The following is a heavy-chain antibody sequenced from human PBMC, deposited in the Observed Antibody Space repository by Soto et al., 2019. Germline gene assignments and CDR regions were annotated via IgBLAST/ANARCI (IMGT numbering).Heavy chain of an antibody. CDR2: ISAYSGNI. V-gene: IGHV1-18*01. CDR3: ARAFCSGGSCYLDY. J-gene: IGHJ4*02. Sequence: QVQLVQSGGEVKKPGAAVKVSCKASGYTFTTFGIGWVRQAPGQGLEWMGWISAYSGNIEYPEKLQGRVTMTIDTSTSTTYMELRSLRSDDTAVYYCARAFCSGGSCYLDYWGQGALVTVSS. CDR1: GYTFTTFG. D-gene: IGHD2-15*01.